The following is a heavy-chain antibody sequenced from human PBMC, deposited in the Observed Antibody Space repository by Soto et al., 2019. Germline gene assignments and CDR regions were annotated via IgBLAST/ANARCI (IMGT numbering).Heavy chain of an antibody. CDR3: AREDIVVVPAAIYYYYGMDV. CDR2: IWYDGSNK. D-gene: IGHD2-2*01. CDR1: GFTFSSYG. Sequence: QVQLVESGGGVVQPGRSLRLSCAASGFTFSSYGMHWVRQAPGKGLEWVAGIWYDGSNKYYADSVKGRFTISRDNSKNTLYLQMNSLRAEDTAVYYCAREDIVVVPAAIYYYYGMDVWGQGTTVTVSS. V-gene: IGHV3-33*01. J-gene: IGHJ6*02.